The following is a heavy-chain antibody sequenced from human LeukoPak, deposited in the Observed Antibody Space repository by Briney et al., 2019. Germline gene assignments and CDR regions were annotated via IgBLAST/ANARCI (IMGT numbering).Heavy chain of an antibody. J-gene: IGHJ6*02. CDR1: GYTFTSYG. CDR3: ARDPRRYDTYYYYYYGMDV. D-gene: IGHD3-3*01. Sequence: ASVKVSCKASGYTFTSYGISWVRQAPGQGLEWMGWISAYNGNTNYAQKPQGRVTMTTDTSTSTAYMELRSLRSDDTAVYYCARDPRRYDTYYYYYYGMDVWGQGTTVTVSS. CDR2: ISAYNGNT. V-gene: IGHV1-18*01.